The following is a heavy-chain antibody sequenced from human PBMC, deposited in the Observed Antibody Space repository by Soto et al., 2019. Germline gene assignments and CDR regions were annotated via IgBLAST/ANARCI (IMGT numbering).Heavy chain of an antibody. V-gene: IGHV1-69*13. J-gene: IGHJ4*02. CDR2: IIPIFGTA. D-gene: IGHD4-17*01. Sequence: GASVKVSCKASGGTFSSYAISWVRQAPGQGLERMGGIIPIFGTANYAQKFQGRVTITADESTSTAYMELSSLRSEDTAVYYCARELYGDSYYFDYWGQGTLVTVSS. CDR1: GGTFSSYA. CDR3: ARELYGDSYYFDY.